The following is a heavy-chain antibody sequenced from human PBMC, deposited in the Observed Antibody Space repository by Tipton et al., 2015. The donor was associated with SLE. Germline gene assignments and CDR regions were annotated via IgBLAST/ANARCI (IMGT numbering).Heavy chain of an antibody. CDR1: GGSISSTTYY. J-gene: IGHJ3*02. D-gene: IGHD3-3*01. V-gene: IGHV4-39*07. Sequence: TLSLTCTVSGGSISSTTYYWGWIRQPPGKGLEWIGEINHSGSTKYNPSLKSRVTISLDTSKNQFSLKLSSVTAADTAVHYCASGDFWSGHPVDAFDIWGQGTMVSVSS. CDR2: INHSGST. CDR3: ASGDFWSGHPVDAFDI.